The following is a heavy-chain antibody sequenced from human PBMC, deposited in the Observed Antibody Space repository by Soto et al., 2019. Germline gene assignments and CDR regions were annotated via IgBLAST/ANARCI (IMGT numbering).Heavy chain of an antibody. CDR1: GGSFSGYY. CDR2: INHSGST. J-gene: IGHJ6*02. V-gene: IGHV4-34*01. CDR3: ARGGGYCSSTSCYPYYDMDV. Sequence: QVQLQQWGAGLLKPSETPSLTCAVYGGSFSGYYWSWIRQPPGKGLEWIGEINHSGSTNYNPSLKCRVNISVDTYKNHFSLKLSSLTAADTAVYYCARGGGYCSSTSCYPYYDMDVWGQGTTVTVSS. D-gene: IGHD2-2*01.